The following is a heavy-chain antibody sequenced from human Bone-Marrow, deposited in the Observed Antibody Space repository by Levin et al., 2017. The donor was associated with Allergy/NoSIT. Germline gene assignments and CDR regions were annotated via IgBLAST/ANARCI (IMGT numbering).Heavy chain of an antibody. CDR2: ISYRGST. V-gene: IGHV4-31*03. CDR3: ARLDGYSFDY. CDR1: GGSISSSGYH. J-gene: IGHJ4*02. D-gene: IGHD1-1*01. Sequence: SQTLSLTCTVSGGSISSSGYHWTWIRQYPNKGLEWIGYISYRGSTYFNPSLKRRLTMSIDTSEQHFSLNLTSVSAADTAIYYCARLDGYSFDYWGQGALVTVSS.